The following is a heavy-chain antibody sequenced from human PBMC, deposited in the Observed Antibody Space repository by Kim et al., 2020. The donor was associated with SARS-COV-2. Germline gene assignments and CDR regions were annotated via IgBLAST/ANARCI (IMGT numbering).Heavy chain of an antibody. CDR2: ISGSGGNT. CDR1: GFTFSSYA. J-gene: IGHJ4*01. V-gene: IGHV3-23*01. Sequence: GGSLRLSCAASGFTFSSYAMSWVRQAPGKGLEWVSAISGSGGNTYYADSVKGRFTISRDNTKNTLYLQMNSLRAEDTALYYCASKEDYYDSSGYYHLRDYWGQGTLVTVSS. CDR3: ASKEDYYDSSGYYHLRDY. D-gene: IGHD3-22*01.